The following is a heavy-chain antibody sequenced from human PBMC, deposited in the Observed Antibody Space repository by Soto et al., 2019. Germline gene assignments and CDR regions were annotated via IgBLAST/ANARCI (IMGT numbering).Heavy chain of an antibody. D-gene: IGHD3-10*01. CDR2: IIPILGIA. CDR3: ARSVRYGGSAY. Sequence: QVQLVQSGAEVKKPGSSVKVSCKASGGTFSSYTISWVRQAPGQGLEWMGRIIPILGIANYAQKFQGRVTITAEKSTSTAYMELSSLRSEARAVYSWARSVRYGGSAYWGQGTLVPSPQ. CDR1: GGTFSSYT. V-gene: IGHV1-69*02. J-gene: IGHJ4*02.